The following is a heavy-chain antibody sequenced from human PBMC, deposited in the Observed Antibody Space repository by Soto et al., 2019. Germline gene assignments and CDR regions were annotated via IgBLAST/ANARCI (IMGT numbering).Heavy chain of an antibody. Sequence: GASVKVSCKASGGTFSSYAISWVRQAPGQGLEWMGGIIPIFGTANYAQKFQGRVTITADESTSTAYMELSSLRSEDTAVYYCARVQDIVVVPAAIGSGAFDYWGQGTLVTVSS. J-gene: IGHJ4*02. CDR2: IIPIFGTA. CDR3: ARVQDIVVVPAAIGSGAFDY. V-gene: IGHV1-69*13. D-gene: IGHD2-2*02. CDR1: GGTFSSYA.